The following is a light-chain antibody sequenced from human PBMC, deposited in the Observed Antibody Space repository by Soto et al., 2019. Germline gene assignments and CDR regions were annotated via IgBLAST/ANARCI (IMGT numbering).Light chain of an antibody. Sequence: EIVMTQSPATVSVSPGERATLSCRASQSVSDKLAWYQQKPGQAPRLLIYHASARATGIPARFSGSGSGTEFTLTISGLQSEDFAVYYCQQYKNWPPLTFGQGTRLEIK. V-gene: IGKV3-15*01. J-gene: IGKJ5*01. CDR3: QQYKNWPPLT. CDR2: HAS. CDR1: QSVSDK.